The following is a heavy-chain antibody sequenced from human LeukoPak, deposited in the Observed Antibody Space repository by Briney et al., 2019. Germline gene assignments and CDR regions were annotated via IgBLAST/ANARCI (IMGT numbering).Heavy chain of an antibody. CDR3: ARDPAYGDYAFDI. CDR1: GGTFSSYA. CDR2: ISAYNGNA. J-gene: IGHJ3*02. Sequence: ASVKVSCKASGGTFSSYAISWVRQAPGQGLEWMGWISAYNGNANYAQKLQGRVTMTTDTSTSTAYMELRSLRSDDTAVYYCARDPAYGDYAFDIWGQGTMVTVSS. V-gene: IGHV1-18*01. D-gene: IGHD4-17*01.